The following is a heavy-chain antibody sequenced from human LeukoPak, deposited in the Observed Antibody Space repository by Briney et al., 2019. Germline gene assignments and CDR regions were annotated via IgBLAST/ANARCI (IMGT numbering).Heavy chain of an antibody. CDR3: ARESYPKYGSGSPYYSYYYMDV. V-gene: IGHV4-61*02. CDR1: GGSISSGGSY. CDR2: NYISGST. J-gene: IGHJ6*03. D-gene: IGHD3-10*01. Sequence: PSQTLSLTCAVSGGSISSGGSYWSWNRQPAGKGLEWVGRNYISGSTNYNPSLKSRVTISVDTSKDQFSLKLSSVTAADTAVYYCARESYPKYGSGSPYYSYYYMDVWGKGTTVTISS.